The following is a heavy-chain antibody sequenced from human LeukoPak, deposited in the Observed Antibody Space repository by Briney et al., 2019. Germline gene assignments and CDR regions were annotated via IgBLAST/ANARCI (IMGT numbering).Heavy chain of an antibody. Sequence: GGSLRLSCAASGFTVSSNYMSWVRQAPGKGLEWVSVIYSGGSTYYADSVKGRFTISRDNSKNTLYLQMNSLRAEDTAVYYCARVGGYCTNGVCYWNWFDPWGQGTLVTVSS. V-gene: IGHV3-66*01. D-gene: IGHD2-8*01. CDR3: ARVGGYCTNGVCYWNWFDP. CDR1: GFTVSSNY. CDR2: IYSGGST. J-gene: IGHJ5*02.